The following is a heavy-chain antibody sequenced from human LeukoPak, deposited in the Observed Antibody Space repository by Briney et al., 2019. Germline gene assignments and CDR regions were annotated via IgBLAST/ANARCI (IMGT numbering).Heavy chain of an antibody. CDR1: GFTFSSYG. Sequence: AGGSLRLSCAASGFTFSSYGMHWVRQAPGKGLEWVAFIRYDGSNKYYADSVKGRFTISRDNSKNTLYLQMNSLRAEDTAVYYCAKDGPWNDEEGYYFDYWGQGTLVTVSS. D-gene: IGHD1-1*01. CDR2: IRYDGSNK. V-gene: IGHV3-30*02. CDR3: AKDGPWNDEEGYYFDY. J-gene: IGHJ4*02.